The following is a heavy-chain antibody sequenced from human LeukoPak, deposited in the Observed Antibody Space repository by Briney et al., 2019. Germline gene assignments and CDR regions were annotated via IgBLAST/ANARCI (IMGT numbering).Heavy chain of an antibody. CDR2: IWHDGSDI. D-gene: IGHD3-10*01. CDR1: GFTFSTHW. V-gene: IGHV3-33*03. Sequence: SGGSLRLSCVASGFTFSTHWVSWVRQAPGKGLEWVALIWHDGSDIYYADSVKGRFTISRDNSKNTLSLQMHSLRTEDTAMYYCVKDHLVRGVMASRGQGTLVSVS. J-gene: IGHJ4*02. CDR3: VKDHLVRGVMAS.